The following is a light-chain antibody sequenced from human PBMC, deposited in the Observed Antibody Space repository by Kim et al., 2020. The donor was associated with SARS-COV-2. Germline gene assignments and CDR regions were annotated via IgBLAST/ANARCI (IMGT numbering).Light chain of an antibody. V-gene: IGKV3D-7*01. Sequence: GERVTLSCRASQSVSSSYLTWYQQKPGQAPRLLIYGASTRATGIPARFSGSGSGTDFTLTISSLQPEDFAVYYCQQDYNLPYTFGQGTKLEI. CDR1: QSVSSSY. J-gene: IGKJ2*01. CDR2: GAS. CDR3: QQDYNLPYT.